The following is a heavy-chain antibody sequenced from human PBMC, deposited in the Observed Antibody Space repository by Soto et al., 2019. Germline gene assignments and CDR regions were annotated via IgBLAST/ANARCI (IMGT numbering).Heavy chain of an antibody. J-gene: IGHJ4*02. CDR1: GFTFTRYS. CDR3: ARESEDLTSNFDY. CDR2: ISSTTNYI. V-gene: IGHV3-21*06. Sequence: PGGSLRLSCAASGFTFTRYSMNWVRQAPWKGLEWVSSISSTTNYIYYGDSMKGRFTMSRDNAKNSLHLEMNSLRAEDTAVYYCARESEDLTSNFDYWGQGTLVTVSS.